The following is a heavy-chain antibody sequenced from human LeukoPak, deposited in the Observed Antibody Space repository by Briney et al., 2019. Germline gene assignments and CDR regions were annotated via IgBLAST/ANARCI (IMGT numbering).Heavy chain of an antibody. D-gene: IGHD3-10*01. CDR3: ARESNYYGSGTGWFDP. CDR1: GGSISNYY. J-gene: IGHJ5*02. V-gene: IGHV4-59*12. CDR2: VYNSGST. Sequence: SSETLSLTCTVSGGSISNYYWSWIRQPPGKGLEWLGYVYNSGSTHYNPSLKSRVTISVDTSKNQLSLKLSSVTAADTAVYYCARESNYYGSGTGWFDPWGQGTLVTVSS.